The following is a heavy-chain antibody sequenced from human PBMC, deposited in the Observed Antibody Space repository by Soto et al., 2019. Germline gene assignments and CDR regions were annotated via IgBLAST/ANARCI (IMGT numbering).Heavy chain of an antibody. J-gene: IGHJ4*02. D-gene: IGHD5-18*01. Sequence: QVQLQESGPGLVKPSQTLSLTCTVSGGSISSGGYYWSWIRQHPGKGLEWIGYIYYSGSTYYNPSLKSRVPIXVXTXENQFSLKLSSVTAADTAVYYCARSGYSYGPNPLLYWGQGTLVTVSS. CDR2: IYYSGST. V-gene: IGHV4-31*03. CDR1: GGSISSGGYY. CDR3: ARSGYSYGPNPLLY.